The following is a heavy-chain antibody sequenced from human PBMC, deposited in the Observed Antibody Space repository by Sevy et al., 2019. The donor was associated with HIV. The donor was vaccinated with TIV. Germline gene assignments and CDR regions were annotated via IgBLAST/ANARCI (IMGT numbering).Heavy chain of an antibody. D-gene: IGHD2-2*01. J-gene: IGHJ6*02. CDR2: IKREGRER. V-gene: IGHV3-7*03. CDR1: GFTFSNYW. CDR3: ARDCSSTTCLWGLDV. Sequence: GESLKISCAASGFTFSNYWMTWVRQAPGKGLEWVANIKREGRERYYVASVKGRFTIYRDNAKNSLYLQMNSLRADDTAVYYCARDCSSTTCLWGLDVWGQGTTVTVSS.